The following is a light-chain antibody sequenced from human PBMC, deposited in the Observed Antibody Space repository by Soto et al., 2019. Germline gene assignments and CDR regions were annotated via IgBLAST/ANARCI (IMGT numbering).Light chain of an antibody. CDR2: EVS. V-gene: IGLV2-18*02. CDR3: SSYTSSSTYV. J-gene: IGLJ1*01. Sequence: LTQPPSVSGSPGQSVTISCTGTSSDVGSYNRVSWYQQPPGTAPKLMIYEVSNRPSGVPDRFSGSKSGNTASLTISGLQAEDEADYYCSSYTSSSTYVFGPGAKVTVL. CDR1: SSDVGSYNR.